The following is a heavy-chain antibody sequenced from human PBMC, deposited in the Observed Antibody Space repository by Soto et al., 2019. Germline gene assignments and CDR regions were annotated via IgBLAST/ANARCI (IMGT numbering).Heavy chain of an antibody. D-gene: IGHD3-10*02. CDR3: ARAPEFLLFGELFAQYYYYVMDV. V-gene: IGHV3-33*01. CDR1: GLNFSSYG. J-gene: IGHJ6*02. Sequence: GGPQRHSYAASGLNFSSYGMHWVSKEQGKGLEWVAVIWYDGSNKYYADSVKGRFTISRDNSKNTLYLQMNSLRAEDTAVYYCARAPEFLLFGELFAQYYYYVMDVWVQGSTVTVSS. CDR2: IWYDGSNK.